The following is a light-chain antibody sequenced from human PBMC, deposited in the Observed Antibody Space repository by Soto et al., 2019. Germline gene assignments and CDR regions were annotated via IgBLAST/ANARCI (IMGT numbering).Light chain of an antibody. CDR3: QSDDSSLSGYV. Sequence: QSALTQPPSVSGSPGQSVTISCTGTSSDVGSYNRVSWYQQPPGTAPKLLIYANSIRPSGVPDRFSGSKSGTSASLAITGLQAEDEADYYCQSDDSSLSGYVFGTGTKLTVL. CDR1: SSDVGSYNR. J-gene: IGLJ1*01. V-gene: IGLV2-18*02. CDR2: ANS.